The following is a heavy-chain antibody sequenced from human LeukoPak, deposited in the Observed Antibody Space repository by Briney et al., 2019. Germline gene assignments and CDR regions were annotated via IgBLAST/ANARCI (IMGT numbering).Heavy chain of an antibody. D-gene: IGHD3-10*01. J-gene: IGHJ4*02. CDR3: ARDPTYDSGSPLGY. V-gene: IGHV3-7*01. Sequence: GGSLRLSCAASGFPFSRYWMTWVRQAPGKGVEWVANIKYDGSEKFYVGSGRGRFTISRDNTNNSLHLQLNSLRAEDTAIYYCARDPTYDSGSPLGYGGQGTLVAVSS. CDR2: IKYDGSEK. CDR1: GFPFSRYW.